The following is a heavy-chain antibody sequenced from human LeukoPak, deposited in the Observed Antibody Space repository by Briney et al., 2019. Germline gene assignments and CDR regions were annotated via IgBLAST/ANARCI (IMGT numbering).Heavy chain of an antibody. D-gene: IGHD1-26*01. CDR1: GYTFTSYY. V-gene: IGHV1-46*01. Sequence: ASVKVSCKASGYTFTSYYMHWVRQAPGQGLEWMGIINPSGGSTSYAQKFQGRVTMTRDTSTSTVYMELSSLRSEDTAVYYRARDPVVTGATTAGYWYFDLWGRGTLVTVSS. J-gene: IGHJ2*01. CDR3: ARDPVVTGATTAGYWYFDL. CDR2: INPSGGST.